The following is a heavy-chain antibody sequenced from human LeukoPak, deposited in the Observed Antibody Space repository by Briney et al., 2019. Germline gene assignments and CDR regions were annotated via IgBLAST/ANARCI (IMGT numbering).Heavy chain of an antibody. J-gene: IGHJ4*02. Sequence: GGSLRLSRAASGFTFSSYGMHWVRQAPGKGLEWVAVISYDGSNKYYADSVKGRFTISRDNSKNTLYLQMNSLRAEDTAVYYCAKSGYSYGGIDYWGQGTLVTVSS. CDR3: AKSGYSYGGIDY. V-gene: IGHV3-30*18. D-gene: IGHD5-18*01. CDR2: ISYDGSNK. CDR1: GFTFSSYG.